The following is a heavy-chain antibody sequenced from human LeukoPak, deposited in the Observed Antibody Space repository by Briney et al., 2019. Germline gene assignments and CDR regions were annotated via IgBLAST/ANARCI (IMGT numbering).Heavy chain of an antibody. J-gene: IGHJ4*02. CDR1: GFTFSSYE. CDR2: ISSVNGTI. V-gene: IGHV3-48*03. Sequence: PEGSLRLSCAASGFTFSSYEMNWVRQAPGKGLESVSYISSVNGTIYYADSVTGRFTISRDNAKNSLYLQMNSLRAEDTAVYYCASSLPRDGHNNDWYWGVFDYWGQGTLVTVSS. D-gene: IGHD6-19*01. CDR3: ASSLPRDGHNNDWYWGVFDY.